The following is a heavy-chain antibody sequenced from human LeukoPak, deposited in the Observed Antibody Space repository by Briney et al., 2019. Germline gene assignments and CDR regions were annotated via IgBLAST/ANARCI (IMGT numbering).Heavy chain of an antibody. Sequence: PGGSLRLSCAASGFTFSHCGTHWVRQAPGKGLEWVAVIWYDGSNKYYADAVKGRFTISRDDSKNTVYLQMNSLRAEDTAVYYCVRDRTYYGDYWGQGTLVTVSS. J-gene: IGHJ4*02. D-gene: IGHD2/OR15-2a*01. V-gene: IGHV3-33*01. CDR2: IWYDGSNK. CDR1: GFTFSHCG. CDR3: VRDRTYYGDY.